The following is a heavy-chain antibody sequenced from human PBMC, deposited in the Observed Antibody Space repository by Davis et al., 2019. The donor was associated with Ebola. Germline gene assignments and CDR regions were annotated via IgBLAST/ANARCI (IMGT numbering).Heavy chain of an antibody. CDR2: IYPGDSDT. Sequence: PGGSLRLSCKGSGYNFATYWIAWVRQMPGKGLEWMGIIYPGDSDTRYSSSFQGQVTISADKSINTAYLQWNTLKASDTALYYCARPYTSGQGNAFSLWGQGTMVIVSS. J-gene: IGHJ3*01. V-gene: IGHV5-51*01. CDR3: ARPYTSGQGNAFSL. D-gene: IGHD6-19*01. CDR1: GYNFATYW.